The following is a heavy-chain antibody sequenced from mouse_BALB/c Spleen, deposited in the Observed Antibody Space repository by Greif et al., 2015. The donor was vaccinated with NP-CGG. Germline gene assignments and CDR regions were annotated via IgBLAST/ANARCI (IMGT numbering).Heavy chain of an antibody. Sequence: VKLMESGPELVRPGASVKMSCKASGYTFTDYVISWVKQRTGQGLEWIGEIYPGSGSTYYNEKFKGKATLTADKASNTAYMHLSILTSEDSAVYFCARRGPAFDYWGQDTSLTVSS. CDR1: GYTFTDYV. D-gene: IGHD3-3*01. V-gene: IGHV1-77*01. CDR3: ARRGPAFDY. J-gene: IGHJ2*02. CDR2: IYPGSGST.